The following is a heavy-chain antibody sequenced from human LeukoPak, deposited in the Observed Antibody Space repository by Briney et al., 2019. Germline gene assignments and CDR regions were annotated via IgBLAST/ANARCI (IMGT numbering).Heavy chain of an antibody. J-gene: IGHJ3*02. CDR1: GGTFSSYA. Sequence: SVKVSCKASGGTFSSYAISWVRQAPGQGLEWMGRIIPILGIANYAQKFQGRVTMTEDTSTDTAYMELSSLRSEDTAVYYCATDSGATGAFDIWGQGTMVTVSS. D-gene: IGHD1-26*01. CDR3: ATDSGATGAFDI. V-gene: IGHV1-69*04. CDR2: IIPILGIA.